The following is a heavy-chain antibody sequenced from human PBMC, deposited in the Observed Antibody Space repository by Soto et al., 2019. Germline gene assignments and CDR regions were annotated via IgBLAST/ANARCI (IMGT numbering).Heavy chain of an antibody. CDR3: ARSIAVAGGGAFDI. CDR1: GGSISSYY. V-gene: IGHV4-59*01. CDR2: IYYSGST. D-gene: IGHD6-19*01. J-gene: IGHJ3*02. Sequence: ETLSLTCTVSGGSISSYYWSWIRQPPGKGLEWIGYIYYSGSTNYNPSLKSRVTISVDTSKNQFSLKLSSVTAADTAVYYCARSIAVAGGGAFDIWGQGTMVTVSS.